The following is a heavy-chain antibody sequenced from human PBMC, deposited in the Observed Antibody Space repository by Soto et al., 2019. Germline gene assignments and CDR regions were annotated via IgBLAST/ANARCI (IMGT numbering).Heavy chain of an antibody. CDR1: GYTFTDYW. J-gene: IGHJ5*02. V-gene: IGHV5-10-1*03. Sequence: EVQLAQSGGEVRKSGESLRISCTASGYTFTDYWISWVRQMPGRGLEWMGRIDPSDSYTDYSPAFQGHVSISTDKSINTVYLHWSSLKASDTALYYCARHYSRWYVGWFDPWGQGTLVTVSS. D-gene: IGHD6-13*01. CDR2: IDPSDSYT. CDR3: ARHYSRWYVGWFDP.